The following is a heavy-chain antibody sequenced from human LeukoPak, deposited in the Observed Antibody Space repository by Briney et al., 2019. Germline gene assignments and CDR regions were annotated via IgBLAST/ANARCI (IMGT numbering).Heavy chain of an antibody. V-gene: IGHV3-53*01. CDR2: IYSAGST. Sequence: PGGSLRLSCAASGFTVSRNYYMNWVRQAPGKGLEWVSVIYSAGSTYYADSVKGRFTISRDNSKNTVYLQMNSLRAEDTAVYYCARGDDYGGAWYYFDCWGQGTIVPVSS. CDR1: GFTVSRNY. CDR3: ARGDDYGGAWYYFDC. D-gene: IGHD4-23*01. J-gene: IGHJ4*02.